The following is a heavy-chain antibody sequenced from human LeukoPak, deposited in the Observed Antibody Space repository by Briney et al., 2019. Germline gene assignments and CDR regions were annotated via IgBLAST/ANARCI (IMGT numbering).Heavy chain of an antibody. CDR2: INPNSGGT. CDR1: GYTFTGYY. J-gene: IGHJ3*02. Sequence: GASVKVSCKASGYTFTGYYMHWVRQAPGQGLEWMGWINPNSGGTNSAQKFQGRVTMTRDTSISTAYMELSRLRSDDTAVYYCAREGTAPESTDDAFDIWGQGTMVSVSS. V-gene: IGHV1-2*02. D-gene: IGHD1-1*01. CDR3: AREGTAPESTDDAFDI.